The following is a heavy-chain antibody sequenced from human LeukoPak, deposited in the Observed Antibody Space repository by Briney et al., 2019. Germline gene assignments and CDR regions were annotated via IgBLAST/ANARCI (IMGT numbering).Heavy chain of an antibody. V-gene: IGHV1-69*01. CDR3: ARAFWSGYIFDY. J-gene: IGHJ4*02. CDR1: GGTFSSYA. D-gene: IGHD3-3*01. CDR2: IIPIFGTA. Sequence: GSSVKVSCKASGGTFSSYAISWVRQAPGQGLEWMGGIIPIFGTATYAQKFQGRVTITADESTSTAYVELSSLRSEDTAVYYCARAFWSGYIFDYWGQGTLVTVSS.